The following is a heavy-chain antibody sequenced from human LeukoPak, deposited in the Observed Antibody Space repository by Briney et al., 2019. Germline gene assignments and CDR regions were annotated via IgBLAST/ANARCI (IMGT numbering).Heavy chain of an antibody. D-gene: IGHD3-22*01. CDR3: ARRQLNHYYDSSGYYSFDY. CDR1: GGSISSYY. Sequence: SETLSLTCTVSGGSISSYYWSWIRQPAGKGLEWIGRIYTSGSTNYNPSLKSRVTMSVDTSKNQFSLKLSSVTAADTAVYYCARRQLNHYYDSSGYYSFDYWGQGTLVTVSS. V-gene: IGHV4-4*07. J-gene: IGHJ4*02. CDR2: IYTSGST.